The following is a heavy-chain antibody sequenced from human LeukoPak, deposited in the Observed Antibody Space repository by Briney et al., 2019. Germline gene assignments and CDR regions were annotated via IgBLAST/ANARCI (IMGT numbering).Heavy chain of an antibody. CDR2: ISPSGDIT. CDR1: GFIFSSHG. Sequence: PGGTLRLSCAASGFIFSSHGMNWVRQAPGKGLEWVSGISPSGDITYYADSVKGRFTISRDNAKNSLYLQMNSLRAEDTAVYYCARDFEWELDAFDIWGQGTMVTVSS. D-gene: IGHD1-26*01. V-gene: IGHV3-21*04. CDR3: ARDFEWELDAFDI. J-gene: IGHJ3*02.